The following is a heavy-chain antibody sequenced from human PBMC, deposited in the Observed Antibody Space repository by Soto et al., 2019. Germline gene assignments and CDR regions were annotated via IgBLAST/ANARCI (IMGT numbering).Heavy chain of an antibody. CDR1: GYAFTSYG. CDR2: ISAYNGNT. Sequence: ASVKVSCKASGYAFTSYGISWVRQAPGQGLEWMGWISAYNGNTNYAQKLQGRVTMTTDTSTSTAYMELRSLRSDDTAVYYCARDRDSSGCYYFPWPRFDYWGQGTLVTVS. D-gene: IGHD3-22*01. V-gene: IGHV1-18*01. CDR3: ARDRDSSGCYYFPWPRFDY. J-gene: IGHJ4*02.